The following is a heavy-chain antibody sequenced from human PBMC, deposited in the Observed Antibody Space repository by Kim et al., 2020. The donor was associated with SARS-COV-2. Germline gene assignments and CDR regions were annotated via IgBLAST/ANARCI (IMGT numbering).Heavy chain of an antibody. D-gene: IGHD5-12*01. V-gene: IGHV3-23*01. CDR3: AKEVDIVPSTMDV. J-gene: IGHJ6*02. Sequence: YADSMKGRFTISRDNSKNTLYLQINSLRAEETAVYYCAKEVDIVPSTMDVWGQGTTVTVSS.